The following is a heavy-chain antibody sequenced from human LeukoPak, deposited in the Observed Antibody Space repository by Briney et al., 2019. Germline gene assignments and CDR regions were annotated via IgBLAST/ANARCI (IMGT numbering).Heavy chain of an antibody. CDR3: AKYQTGTWTSYDSSDI. CDR1: GFTFSSPG. CDR2: ISGDSASK. J-gene: IGHJ3*02. D-gene: IGHD1-7*01. V-gene: IGHV3-21*01. Sequence: GGSLRLSCVASGFTFSSPGMNWVRQAPGKGLEWVSSISGDSASKFYADSVRGRFTISRDNAKNSLYLQMNSLRAEDTAVYYCAKYQTGTWTSYDSSDIWGQGTLVTVSS.